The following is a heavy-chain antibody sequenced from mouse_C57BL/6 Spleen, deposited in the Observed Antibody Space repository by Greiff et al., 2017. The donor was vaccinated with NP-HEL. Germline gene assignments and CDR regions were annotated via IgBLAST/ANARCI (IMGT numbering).Heavy chain of an antibody. D-gene: IGHD2-4*01. J-gene: IGHJ3*01. CDR3: TTSIYYDYGWFAY. V-gene: IGHV14-4*01. CDR2: IDPENGDT. CDR1: GFNIKDDY. Sequence: EVQLQQSGAELVRPGASVKLSCTASGFNIKDDYMHWVKQRPEQGLEWIGWIDPENGDTAYASKFQGKATITADTSSNTAYLQLSSLTSEDTAVYYCTTSIYYDYGWFAYWGQGTLVTVSA.